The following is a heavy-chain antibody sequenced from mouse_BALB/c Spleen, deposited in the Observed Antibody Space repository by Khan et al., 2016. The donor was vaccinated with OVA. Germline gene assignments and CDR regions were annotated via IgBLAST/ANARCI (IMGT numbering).Heavy chain of an antibody. J-gene: IGHJ2*01. Sequence: EVELVASGGGLVQSGGSRKLSCAASGFTFTSYGMHWIRQAPEKGLEWVAYISSDSNTIYYADTVKGRFTISRDNPKNTLFLQMTSLRSGDMAMYCCATSYFYGYYFDYWGQGTTLTVSS. CDR1: GFTFTSYG. CDR2: ISSDSNTI. V-gene: IGHV5-17*02. D-gene: IGHD1-1*01. CDR3: ATSYFYGYYFDY.